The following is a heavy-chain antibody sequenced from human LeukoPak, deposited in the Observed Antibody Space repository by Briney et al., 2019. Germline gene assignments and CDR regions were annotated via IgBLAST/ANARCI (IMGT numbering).Heavy chain of an antibody. Sequence: PSQTLSLTCTVSGGSISSSSYYWGWIRQPPGKGLEWIGSIYYSGSTYYNPSLKSRVTISVDTSKNQFSLKLSSVTAADTAVYYCARHRGYCSSTSCHEYNWFDPWGQGTLVTVSP. CDR2: IYYSGST. CDR1: GGSISSSSYY. J-gene: IGHJ5*02. V-gene: IGHV4-39*01. D-gene: IGHD2-2*01. CDR3: ARHRGYCSSTSCHEYNWFDP.